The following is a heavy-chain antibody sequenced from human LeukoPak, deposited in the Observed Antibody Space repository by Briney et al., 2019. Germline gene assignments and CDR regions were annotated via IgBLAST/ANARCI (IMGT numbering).Heavy chain of an antibody. D-gene: IGHD6-13*01. CDR3: ARHEIATAGTGPADY. Sequence: PSETLSLTCTVSGGSISSGSYYWGWIRQPPGKGLEWIGNIYYSGNTYYNPSPKSRVTISIDTSKNQFSLKLSSVTAADTAVYYCARHEIATAGTGPADYWGQGTLVTVSS. CDR1: GGSISSGSYY. V-gene: IGHV4-39*01. J-gene: IGHJ4*02. CDR2: IYYSGNT.